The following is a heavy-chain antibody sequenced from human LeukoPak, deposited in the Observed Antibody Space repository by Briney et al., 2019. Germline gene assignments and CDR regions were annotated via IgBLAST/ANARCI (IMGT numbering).Heavy chain of an antibody. CDR1: GVSVSTYY. V-gene: IGHV4-59*02. D-gene: IGHD3-10*01. CDR2: IFSDGTT. Sequence: SETLSLTCTVSGVSVSTYYWSWIRQSPGRGLEWIGYIFSDGTTNYNPSLKSRVTISIDTSKNQFSLKLSSVTAADAAVYYCARGSEWFGKFDFWGLGTLVTVSS. J-gene: IGHJ4*02. CDR3: ARGSEWFGKFDF.